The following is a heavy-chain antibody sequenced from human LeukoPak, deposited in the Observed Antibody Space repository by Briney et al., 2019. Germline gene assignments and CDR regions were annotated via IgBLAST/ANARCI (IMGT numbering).Heavy chain of an antibody. D-gene: IGHD1-20*01. J-gene: IGHJ4*02. V-gene: IGHV4-59*08. CDR2: MSSRGST. CDR1: GGSISSYY. CDR3: ARHDAITGYPDY. Sequence: SETLSLTYTVSGGSISSYYWSWLRQPPGKGLEWIGYMSSRGSTSYNPSLKSRVTISVDTSKNQFSLKLSSVTAADTAVYYCARHDAITGYPDYLGQGTLVTVSS.